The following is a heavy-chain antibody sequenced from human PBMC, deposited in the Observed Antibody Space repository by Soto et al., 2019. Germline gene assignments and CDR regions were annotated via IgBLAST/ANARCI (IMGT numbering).Heavy chain of an antibody. CDR2: ISYDGSNK. V-gene: IGHV3-30*18. J-gene: IGHJ6*04. D-gene: IGHD3-9*01. CDR1: GFTFSTYG. CDR3: AKAGYDIFTNMAF. Sequence: PGGSLRLSCAASGFTFSTYGMHWVRQAPGKGLEWVAVISYDGSNKYYADSVKGRFTISRDNSKNTLYLQMNSLRAEDTALYYCAKAGYDIFTNMAFRGKGTTVTVSS.